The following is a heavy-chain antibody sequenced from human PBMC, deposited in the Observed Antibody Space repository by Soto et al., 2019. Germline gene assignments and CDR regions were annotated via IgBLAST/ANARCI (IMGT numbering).Heavy chain of an antibody. D-gene: IGHD3-3*01. V-gene: IGHV4-31*03. J-gene: IGHJ2*01. CDR3: ARALDFWSGRWDRSTVMESTDWYFDL. CDR2: IYYSGST. CDR1: GGSISSGGYY. Sequence: QVQLQESGPGLVKPSQTLSLTCTVSGGSISSGGYYWSWIRQHPGKGLEWIGYIYYSGSTYYNPSLKSRVTISVDTSKNQFSLKLSSVTAADTAVYYCARALDFWSGRWDRSTVMESTDWYFDLWGRGTLVTVSS.